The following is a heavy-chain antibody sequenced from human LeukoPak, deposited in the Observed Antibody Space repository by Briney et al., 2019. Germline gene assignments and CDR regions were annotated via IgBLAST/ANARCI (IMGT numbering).Heavy chain of an antibody. D-gene: IGHD2-15*01. CDR3: ARRRSHDPFDI. CDR2: IDPGDYDT. V-gene: IGHV5-51*01. CDR1: GYSVTSYW. J-gene: IGHJ3*02. Sequence: GESLKISCKGSGYSVTSYWIGCVRQMPGKGVEWMGIIDPGDYDTRYSPSFQGQVTISADKSISTAYLQWSSLKASDTAMYYCARRRSHDPFDIWGQGTMVSV.